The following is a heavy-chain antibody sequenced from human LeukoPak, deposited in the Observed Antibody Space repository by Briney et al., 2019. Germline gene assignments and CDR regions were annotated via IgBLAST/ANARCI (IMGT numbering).Heavy chain of an antibody. CDR1: GFTFSSYS. CDR3: ARDPTRGDYVWGST. CDR2: ISSSSSTI. V-gene: IGHV3-48*01. Sequence: GGSLRLSCAASGFTFSSYSMNWVRQAPGKGLEWVSYISSSSSTIYYADSVKGRFTISRDNSKNTLYLQMNSLRADDTAVYYCARDPTRGDYVWGSTWGQGTLVTVSS. D-gene: IGHD3-16*01. J-gene: IGHJ5*02.